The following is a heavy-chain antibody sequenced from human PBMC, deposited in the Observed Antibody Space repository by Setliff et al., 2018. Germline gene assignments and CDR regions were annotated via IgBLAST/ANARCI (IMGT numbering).Heavy chain of an antibody. CDR1: GGSISTYY. V-gene: IGHV4-59*12. Sequence: SETLSLTCTVSGGSISTYYWSWIRQTPVKGLEWIGYVYYSGTTNYNPLFKSRVTISADTSNNQFSLNLISVTAADTAVYYCARERGFAGYYGSWTHQSFDLWGQGSLVTVSS. CDR2: VYYSGTT. CDR3: ARERGFAGYYGSWTHQSFDL. D-gene: IGHD3-10*01. J-gene: IGHJ5*02.